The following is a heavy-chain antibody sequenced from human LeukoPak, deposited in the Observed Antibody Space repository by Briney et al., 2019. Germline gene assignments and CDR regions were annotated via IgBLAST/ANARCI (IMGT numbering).Heavy chain of an antibody. V-gene: IGHV4-59*01. D-gene: IGHD2-15*01. Sequence: SETLSLTCTVSGGSISSYYWSWIRQPPGKGLEWIGYIYYSGSTNYNPSLKSRVTISVDTSKNQFSLKLSSVTAADTAVYYCARGYMVVAATPLFDYWGQGTLVTVSS. J-gene: IGHJ4*02. CDR1: GGSISSYY. CDR3: ARGYMVVAATPLFDY. CDR2: IYYSGST.